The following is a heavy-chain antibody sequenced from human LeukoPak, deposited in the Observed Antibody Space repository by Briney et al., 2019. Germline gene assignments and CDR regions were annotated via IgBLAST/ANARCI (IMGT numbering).Heavy chain of an antibody. V-gene: IGHV4-39*01. D-gene: IGHD1/OR15-1a*01. CDR3: ARRLRRTHYFDY. Sequence: MPSETLSLTCTVSGGSISSSDYYWAWVRQPPRKGLEWVGSGYYSGSTYYNQSLKSRVTISVDTSKNQFSLKLYSVTAADTAVYYCARRLRRTHYFDYWGQGTLVTVSS. J-gene: IGHJ4*02. CDR2: GYYSGST. CDR1: GGSISSSDYY.